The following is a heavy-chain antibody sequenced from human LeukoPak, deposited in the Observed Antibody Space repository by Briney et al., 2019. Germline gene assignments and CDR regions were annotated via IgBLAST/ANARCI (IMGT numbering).Heavy chain of an antibody. Sequence: GGSLRLSCAASGFTFSSYSMNWVRQAPGKGLVWVSLINNDGSSTSYADSVKGRFTISRDNAKNTLYLQMNSLRAEDTAVYYCARVSSAFDYWGRGTLVTVSS. CDR3: ARVSSAFDY. V-gene: IGHV3-74*01. J-gene: IGHJ4*02. CDR1: GFTFSSYS. CDR2: INNDGSST. D-gene: IGHD6-25*01.